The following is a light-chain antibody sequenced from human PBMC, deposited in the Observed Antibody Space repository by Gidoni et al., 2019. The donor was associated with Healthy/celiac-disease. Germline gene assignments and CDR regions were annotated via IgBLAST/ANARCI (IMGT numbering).Light chain of an antibody. V-gene: IGKV3-20*01. CDR2: GAS. Sequence: EIVLTQSPGTLSLSPGERATLSCRASQSVSSSYLAWYQQTPGQAPRLLIYGASSRAAGISDRFSGSGSGTDFTLTISRLEPEDFAVYFCHQYGSPWTFXQXTKVEIK. CDR3: HQYGSPWT. CDR1: QSVSSSY. J-gene: IGKJ1*01.